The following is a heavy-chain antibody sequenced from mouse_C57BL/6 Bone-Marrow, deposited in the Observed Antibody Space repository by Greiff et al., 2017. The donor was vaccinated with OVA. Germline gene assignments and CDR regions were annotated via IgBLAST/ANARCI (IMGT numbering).Heavy chain of an antibody. CDR2: LWWDDDK. CDR3: ARIYDSPCAMDY. Sequence: QVTLKESGPGILQPSQTLSLTCSFSGFSLSTFGMGVGWIRQPSGKGLEWLAHLWWDDDKYYNPSLKSPLTISKDTSKNQLVLTIANVDTAETATYYCARIYDSPCAMDYWGQGTSVTVSS. CDR1: GFSLSTFGMG. V-gene: IGHV8-8*01. D-gene: IGHD2-4*01. J-gene: IGHJ4*01.